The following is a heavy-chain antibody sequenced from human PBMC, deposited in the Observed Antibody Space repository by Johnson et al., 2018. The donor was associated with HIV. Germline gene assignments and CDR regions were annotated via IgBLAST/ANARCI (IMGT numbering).Heavy chain of an antibody. V-gene: IGHV3-30*04. CDR2: ISYDGSNK. CDR1: GFTFSSYA. CDR3: ARERPGSGYDWGDAFDI. D-gene: IGHD5-12*01. J-gene: IGHJ3*02. Sequence: QVQLVESGGGVVQPGRSLRLSCAASGFTFSSYAMHWVRQAPGKGLEWVAVISYDGSNKYYADSVKGRFTISRDNYKNTLYLQMNSLRAEDTAVYYCARERPGSGYDWGDAFDIWGQGTMVTVSS.